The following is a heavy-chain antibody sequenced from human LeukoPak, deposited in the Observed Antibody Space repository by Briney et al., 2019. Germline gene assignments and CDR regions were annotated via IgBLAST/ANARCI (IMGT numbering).Heavy chain of an antibody. V-gene: IGHV4-61*01. CDR2: IYYSGST. CDR1: GDSISSSNW. CDR3: ARVTRRVSFFDY. Sequence: SETLSLTCAVSGDSISSSNWWSWIRQPPGKGLEWIGYIYYSGSTNYNPSLKSRVAISVDTSKNQFSLKLSSVTAADTAVYYCARVTRRVSFFDYWGQGTLVTVSS. J-gene: IGHJ4*02. D-gene: IGHD3-16*01.